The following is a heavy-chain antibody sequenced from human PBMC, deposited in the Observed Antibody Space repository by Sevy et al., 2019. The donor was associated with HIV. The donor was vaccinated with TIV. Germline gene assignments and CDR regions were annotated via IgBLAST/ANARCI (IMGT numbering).Heavy chain of an antibody. D-gene: IGHD3-3*01. Sequence: GGSLRLSCTASGFTFRTYSMNWVRQAPGKGLEWLSSISDDSRDIYYSDSVKGRFTISRANAKNLLYLQMNNLRVEDTAIYYCARDFTIFGVVSGNDYWGQGNLVTVSS. CDR3: ARDFTIFGVVSGNDY. CDR1: GFTFRTYS. J-gene: IGHJ4*02. CDR2: ISDDSRDI. V-gene: IGHV3-21*04.